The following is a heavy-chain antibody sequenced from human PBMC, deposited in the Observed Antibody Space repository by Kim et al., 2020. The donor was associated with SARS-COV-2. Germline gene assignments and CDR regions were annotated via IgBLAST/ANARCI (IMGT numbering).Heavy chain of an antibody. Sequence: SETLSLTCTVSGGSISSSSYYWGWIRQPPGKGLEWIGSIYYSGSTYYNPSLKSRVTISVDTSKNQFSLKLSSVTAADTAVYYCARQNIVVVPAAGNWFDPWGQGTLVTVSS. V-gene: IGHV4-39*01. CDR1: GGSISSSSYY. CDR2: IYYSGST. J-gene: IGHJ5*02. D-gene: IGHD2-2*01. CDR3: ARQNIVVVPAAGNWFDP.